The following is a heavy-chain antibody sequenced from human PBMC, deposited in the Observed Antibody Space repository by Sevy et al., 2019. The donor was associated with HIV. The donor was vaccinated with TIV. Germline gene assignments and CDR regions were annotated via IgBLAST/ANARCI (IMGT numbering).Heavy chain of an antibody. D-gene: IGHD3-22*01. CDR1: GFTFSSYG. CDR3: AKDLGYYDSSGYFDY. CDR2: ISYDGSNK. V-gene: IGHV3-30*18. Sequence: GGSLRLSCAASGFTFSSYGMHWVRQAPGKGLEWVAVISYDGSNKYYADSGKGRFTISRDNSKNRLYLQMNSLRAEDTAVYYCAKDLGYYDSSGYFDYWGQGTLVTVSS. J-gene: IGHJ4*02.